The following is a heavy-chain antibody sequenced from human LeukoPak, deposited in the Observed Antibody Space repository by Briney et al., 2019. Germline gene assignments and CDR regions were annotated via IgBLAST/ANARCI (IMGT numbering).Heavy chain of an antibody. Sequence: PSETLSLTCTVSGGSISSSYWSWIRQPPGKGLEWIGYIFYSGSTNYNPPLKSRVTMSVDTSKNRFSLKLTSVTAADTAAYYCARLHEVGLLFDYWGQGTLVTVSS. CDR3: ARLHEVGLLFDY. J-gene: IGHJ4*02. CDR1: GGSISSSY. D-gene: IGHD3-10*01. CDR2: IFYSGST. V-gene: IGHV4-59*08.